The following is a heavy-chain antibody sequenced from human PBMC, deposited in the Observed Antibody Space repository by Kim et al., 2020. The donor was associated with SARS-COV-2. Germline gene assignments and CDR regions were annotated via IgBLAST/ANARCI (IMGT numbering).Heavy chain of an antibody. CDR3: ARERGGFWGYSHDAFDI. CDR2: ISYDGSNK. Sequence: GGSLRLSCAASGFTFSSYAMHWVRQAPGKGLEWVAVISYDGSNKYYADSVKGRFTISRDNSKNTLYLQMNSLRAEDTAVYYCARERGGFWGYSHDAFDIWGQGTMVTVSS. CDR1: GFTFSSYA. V-gene: IGHV3-30*04. J-gene: IGHJ3*02. D-gene: IGHD3-10*01.